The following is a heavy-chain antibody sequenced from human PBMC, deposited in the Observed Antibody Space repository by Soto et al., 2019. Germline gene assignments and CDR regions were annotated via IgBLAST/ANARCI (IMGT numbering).Heavy chain of an antibody. V-gene: IGHV1-69*06. D-gene: IGHD3-3*01. CDR2: IIPIFGTA. CDR3: ARDGYDFWCGLDP. CDR1: RGTFGSYA. Sequence: SVQLSLKASRGTFGSYASSWVRQAPGQGLEWMGGIIPIFGTANYAQKFQGRVTITADKSTSTAYMELSSLRSEDTAVYYCARDGYDFWCGLDPWGQGTLVIVPS. J-gene: IGHJ5*02.